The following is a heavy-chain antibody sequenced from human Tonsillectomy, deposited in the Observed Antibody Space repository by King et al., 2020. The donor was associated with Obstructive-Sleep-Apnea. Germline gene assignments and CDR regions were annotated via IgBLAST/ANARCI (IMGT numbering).Heavy chain of an antibody. CDR1: GGTFSSYA. CDR3: ARDTGGFDSSSWYYFDY. CDR2: IIPIFGTA. Sequence: QVQLVESGAEVKKPGSSVKVSCKASGGTFSSYAISWVRQAPGQGLEWMGGIIPIFGTANYAQKFQGRVTITADEATSTAYMELSSLRSEDTAVYYCARDTGGFDSSSWYYFDYWGQGTLVTVSS. J-gene: IGHJ4*02. V-gene: IGHV1-69*01. D-gene: IGHD6-13*01.